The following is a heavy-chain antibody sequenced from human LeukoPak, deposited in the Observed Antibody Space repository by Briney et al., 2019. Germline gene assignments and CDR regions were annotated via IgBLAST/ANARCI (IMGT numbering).Heavy chain of an antibody. CDR2: FDPEDGET. CDR3: ATRELEFDY. Sequence: ASVKVSCKASGYTFTGYYMHWVRQAPGKGLEWMGGFDPEDGETIYAQKFQGRVTMTEDTSTDTAYMELSSLRSEDTAVYYCATRELEFDYWGQGTLVTVSS. CDR1: GYTFTGYY. V-gene: IGHV1-24*01. J-gene: IGHJ4*01. D-gene: IGHD3-3*01.